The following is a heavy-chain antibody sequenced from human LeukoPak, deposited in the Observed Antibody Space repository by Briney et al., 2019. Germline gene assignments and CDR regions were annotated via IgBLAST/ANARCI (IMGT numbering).Heavy chain of an antibody. D-gene: IGHD5-18*01. J-gene: IGHJ3*02. Sequence: PSETLSLTCTVSGGSISSYYWSWIRQPPGKGLEWIGYIYYSGSTNYNPSLKSRVTISVDTSKNQFSLKLSSVTAADTAVYYCASSEYSSRGAFDIWGRGTMVTVSS. V-gene: IGHV4-59*08. CDR1: GGSISSYY. CDR3: ASSEYSSRGAFDI. CDR2: IYYSGST.